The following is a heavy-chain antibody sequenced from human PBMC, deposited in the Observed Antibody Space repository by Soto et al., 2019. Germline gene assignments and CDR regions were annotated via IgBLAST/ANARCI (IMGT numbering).Heavy chain of an antibody. CDR2: IYYSGST. V-gene: IGHV4-31*03. CDR1: GGSISSGGYY. J-gene: IGHJ4*02. CDR3: ARGRVVLQANFFDY. D-gene: IGHD2-15*01. Sequence: PSETLSLTCTVSGGSISSGGYYWSWIRQHPGKGLEWIGYIYYSGSTYYNPSLKSRVTISVDTSKNQFSLKLSSVTAADTAVYYCARGRVVLQANFFDYWGQGTLVTVSS.